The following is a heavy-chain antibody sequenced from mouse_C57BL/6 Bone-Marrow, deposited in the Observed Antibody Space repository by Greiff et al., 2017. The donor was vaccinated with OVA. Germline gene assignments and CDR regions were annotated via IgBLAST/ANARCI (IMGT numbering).Heavy chain of an antibody. V-gene: IGHV1-63*01. CDR2: IYPGGGYT. J-gene: IGHJ2*01. Sequence: VQLQQSGAELVRPGTSVKMSCKASGYTFTNYWIGWAKQRPGHGLEWIGDIYPGGGYTNYNEKFKGKATLTADKSSSTAYMQFSSLTSEDSAIYYCARKYYYGSSPYYFDYWGQGTTLTVSS. CDR1: GYTFTNYW. CDR3: ARKYYYGSSPYYFDY. D-gene: IGHD1-1*01.